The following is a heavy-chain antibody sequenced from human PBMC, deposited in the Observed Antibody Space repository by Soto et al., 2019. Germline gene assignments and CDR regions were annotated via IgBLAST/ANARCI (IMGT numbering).Heavy chain of an antibody. J-gene: IGHJ4*02. Sequence: SETLSLTCAVSGGSISSSNWWSWVRQPPGQGLEWIGEIYRTGSTNYNPSLKSRVTISLDKSENQFSLKVTSLTAADTAVYYCASRDPGTSVDYWGQGTLVTVSS. D-gene: IGHD1-7*01. CDR1: GGSISSSNW. V-gene: IGHV4-4*02. CDR2: IYRTGST. CDR3: ASRDPGTSVDY.